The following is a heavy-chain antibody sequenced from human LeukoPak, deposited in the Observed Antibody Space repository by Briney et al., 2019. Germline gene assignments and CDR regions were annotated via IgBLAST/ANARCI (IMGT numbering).Heavy chain of an antibody. CDR1: GYSFSTYA. Sequence: GRSLRLSCAVSGYSFSTYAMHWVRQAPGKGLDWVAVISNDGDKKYYADSVKGRVTISRDNSKNTLYLDLNSLRIEDTSVFYCARSAGGGKPIDYWGQGTLVTVSS. J-gene: IGHJ4*02. D-gene: IGHD1-14*01. V-gene: IGHV3-30*03. CDR3: ARSAGGGKPIDY. CDR2: ISNDGDKK.